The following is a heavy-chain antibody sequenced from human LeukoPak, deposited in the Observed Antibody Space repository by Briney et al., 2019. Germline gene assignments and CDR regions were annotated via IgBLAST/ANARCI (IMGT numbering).Heavy chain of an antibody. CDR1: GFTFSIYW. CDR2: IKQDGSEK. J-gene: IGHJ6*02. CDR3: ARDLWFGVYYYGMDV. D-gene: IGHD3-10*01. V-gene: IGHV3-7*01. Sequence: GGSLRPSCAASGFTFSIYWMSWVRQAPGKGLEWVANIKQDGSEKYYVDSVKGRFTISRDNAKNSLYLQMNSLRAEDTAVYYCARDLWFGVYYYGMDVWGQGTTVTVSS.